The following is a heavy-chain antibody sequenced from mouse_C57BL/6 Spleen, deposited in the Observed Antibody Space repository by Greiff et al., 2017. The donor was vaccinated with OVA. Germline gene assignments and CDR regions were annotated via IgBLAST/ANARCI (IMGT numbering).Heavy chain of an antibody. CDR2: IRLKSGNYAS. V-gene: IGHV6-3*01. CDR1: GFTFTNYW. J-gene: IGHJ2*01. CDR3: TRGGLVDD. Sequence: EVKLMESGGGLVQPGGSMKLSCVASGFTFTNYWMNWVRQSPEQGLEWVAQIRLKSGNYASHYAESVKGRFTISRDDSKSSVYLQMNNSRAEDTGIYYCTRGGLVDDWGQGTTLTVSS. D-gene: IGHD3-3*01.